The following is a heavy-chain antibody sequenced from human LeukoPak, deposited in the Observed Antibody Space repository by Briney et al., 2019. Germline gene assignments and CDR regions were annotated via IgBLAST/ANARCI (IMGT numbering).Heavy chain of an antibody. J-gene: IGHJ4*02. Sequence: PGGALRLPCAASGFNDSRNHMTWPRQAPGKAVEGVARIKSKTDGRIKDYAAAVKGTFTISRDDSENTVYLKMNSLKIEDTAVYYCATGRSGYFDSWGQGTLVFVSS. CDR2: IKSKTDGRIK. CDR1: GFNDSRNH. V-gene: IGHV3-15*01. CDR3: ATGRSGYFDS.